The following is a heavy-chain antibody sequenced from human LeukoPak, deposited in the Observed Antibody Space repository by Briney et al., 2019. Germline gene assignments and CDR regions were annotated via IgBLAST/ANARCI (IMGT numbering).Heavy chain of an antibody. CDR2: ISAYSGGT. Sequence: GASVKVSCKASGYTFTSYGISWVRQAPGQGLEWMGWISAYSGGTNYAQKFQGRVTMTRDTSISTAYMELSRLRSDDTAVYYCARTLRTGIAVANYYYYMDVWGKGTTVTVSS. V-gene: IGHV1-2*02. CDR3: ARTLRTGIAVANYYYYMDV. J-gene: IGHJ6*03. D-gene: IGHD6-19*01. CDR1: GYTFTSYG.